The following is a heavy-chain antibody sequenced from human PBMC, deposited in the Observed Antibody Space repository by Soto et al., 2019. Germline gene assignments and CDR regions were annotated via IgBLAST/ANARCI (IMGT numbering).Heavy chain of an antibody. CDR1: DGSMSSYY. J-gene: IGHJ4*02. V-gene: IGHV4-59*01. CDR2: IYYSGST. D-gene: IGHD3-22*01. CDR3: ARGGDYYESSGYPYDY. Sequence: SGIQPFTGSVSDGSMSSYYRSLVRQPPGKGLEWIGYIYYSGSTNYNPSLKSRVTISVDTSKNQFSLKLSSVTAADTAVYYCARGGDYYESSGYPYDYWGQGTLDTVSS.